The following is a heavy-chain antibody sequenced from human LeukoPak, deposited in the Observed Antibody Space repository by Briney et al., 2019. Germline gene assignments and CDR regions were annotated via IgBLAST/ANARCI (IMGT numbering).Heavy chain of an antibody. CDR1: GGTFSSYA. D-gene: IGHD3-3*01. Sequence: GASVKVSCKASGGTFSSYAISWVRQAPGQGLEWMGGIIPIFGTANYAQMFQGRVTITTDESTSTAYMELSSLRSEDTAVYYCARGGVRFLEWLLSQSPQSDYWGQGTLVTVSS. CDR2: IIPIFGTA. J-gene: IGHJ4*02. V-gene: IGHV1-69*05. CDR3: ARGGVRFLEWLLSQSPQSDY.